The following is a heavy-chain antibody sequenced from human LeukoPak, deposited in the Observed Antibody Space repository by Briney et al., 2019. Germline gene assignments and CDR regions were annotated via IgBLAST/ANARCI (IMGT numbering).Heavy chain of an antibody. CDR1: GFTFSSYT. CDR2: ISSSSSYI. Sequence: PGGSLRLSCAASGFTFSSYTMNWVRRAPGKGLEWVSSISSSSSYIYYADSVKGRFTISRDNAKNSLYLQMNSLRAEDMAVYYCARDPGGYSSGGELDVWGKGTTVTASS. V-gene: IGHV3-21*01. J-gene: IGHJ6*04. D-gene: IGHD6-19*01. CDR3: ARDPGGYSSGGELDV.